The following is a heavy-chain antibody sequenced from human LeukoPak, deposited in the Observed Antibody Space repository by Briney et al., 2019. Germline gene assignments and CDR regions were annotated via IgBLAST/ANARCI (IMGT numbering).Heavy chain of an antibody. Sequence: SETLSLTCTVSGGPISGYYWSWFRQPAGKGLEWIGRVYTSGTTNYNPSLKSRVTMPIDTSKNQFSLKLTSVTAADTAVYYCARGFGHPWGQGTLVTVSS. V-gene: IGHV4-4*07. CDR1: GGPISGYY. D-gene: IGHD3-10*01. CDR3: ARGFGHP. J-gene: IGHJ5*02. CDR2: VYTSGTT.